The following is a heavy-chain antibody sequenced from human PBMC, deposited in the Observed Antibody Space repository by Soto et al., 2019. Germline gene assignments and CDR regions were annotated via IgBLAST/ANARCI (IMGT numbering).Heavy chain of an antibody. CDR1: GLPHSSFA. Sequence: GGSLRLSCTASGLPHSSFAMMWVRQAPGKGLECVSGIYGSGRGIEYADSVKGRFTISRDNSKNTVYLQMTDLRADDTAVYYCAKDAVYNDGLWLMDHWGQGTQVTVS. CDR3: AKDAVYNDGLWLMDH. J-gene: IGHJ4*02. V-gene: IGHV3-23*05. CDR2: IYGSGRGI. D-gene: IGHD2-21*01.